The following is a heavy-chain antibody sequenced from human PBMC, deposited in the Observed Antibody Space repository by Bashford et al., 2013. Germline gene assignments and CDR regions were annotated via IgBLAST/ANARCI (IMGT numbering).Heavy chain of an antibody. Sequence: SETLSLTCSVSGGSISATNYYWAWIRQPPGKGLEWIGIIDYSGSTYYNPSLRSRITISEDTSKNQFSLNLDSATAADTAMYYCARLAYESGGWAFDYWGQGPWSPSPQ. J-gene: IGHJ4*02. D-gene: IGHD3-22*01. CDR3: ARLAYESGGWAFDY. CDR1: GGSISATNYY. CDR2: IDYSGST. V-gene: IGHV4-39*01.